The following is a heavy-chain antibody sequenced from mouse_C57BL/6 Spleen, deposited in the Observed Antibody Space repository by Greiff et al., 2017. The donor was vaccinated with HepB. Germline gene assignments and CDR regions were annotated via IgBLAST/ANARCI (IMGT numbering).Heavy chain of an antibody. Sequence: EVKLMESGPELVKPGASVKISCKASGYSFTDYNMNWVKQSNGKSLEWIGVINPNYGTTSYNQKFKGKATLTVDPSSSTAYMQLNSLTSEDSAVYYCARYYDYRYYYAMDYWGQGTSVTVSS. CDR3: ARYYDYRYYYAMDY. CDR1: GYSFTDYN. D-gene: IGHD2-4*01. CDR2: INPNYGTT. J-gene: IGHJ4*01. V-gene: IGHV1-39*01.